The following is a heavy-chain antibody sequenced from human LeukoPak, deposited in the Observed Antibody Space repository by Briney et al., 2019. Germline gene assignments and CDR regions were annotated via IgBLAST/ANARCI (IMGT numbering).Heavy chain of an antibody. CDR3: AKWSGGVDPFDY. Sequence: GGSLRLSCAASGFTFRSNGMNWVRQAPGKGLEWVSAISGSGDSTYYADSVKGRFTISRDNSKNTLHLQMNSLRADDTAVYYCAKWSGGVDPFDYWGQGTPVTVSS. CDR1: GFTFRSNG. J-gene: IGHJ4*02. V-gene: IGHV3-23*01. CDR2: ISGSGDST. D-gene: IGHD3-9*01.